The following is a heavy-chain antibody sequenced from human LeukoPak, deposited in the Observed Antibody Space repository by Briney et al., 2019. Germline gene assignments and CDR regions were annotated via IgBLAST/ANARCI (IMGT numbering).Heavy chain of an antibody. CDR3: ATKGPMVRGDSDY. V-gene: IGHV7-4-1*02. Sequence: ASVKVSCKPPGYSFTSYALNWVRQAPGQGLEWMGRIHTTTGIPTYAQAFTGRFVFSLDTSVSTAYLQISSLKAEDTAVYYCATKGPMVRGDSDYWGQGTLVTVSS. CDR2: IHTTTGIP. D-gene: IGHD3-10*01. J-gene: IGHJ4*02. CDR1: GYSFTSYA.